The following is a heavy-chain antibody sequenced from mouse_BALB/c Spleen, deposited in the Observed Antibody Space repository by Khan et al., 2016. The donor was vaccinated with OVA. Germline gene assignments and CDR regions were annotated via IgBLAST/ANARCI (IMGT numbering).Heavy chain of an antibody. Sequence: QVRLQQSGAELARPGASVRMSCKASGYTFTSNTMHWVKQRPGKGLEWMGYINPRSDYTTYNQNFKDKATLTADKSSSTAYMQLSSLTSEDSAVYYCARRTTGYTMDYWGQGTSVTVSS. CDR3: ARRTTGYTMDY. V-gene: IGHV1-4*01. J-gene: IGHJ4*01. CDR1: GYTFTSNT. CDR2: INPRSDYT. D-gene: IGHD2-14*01.